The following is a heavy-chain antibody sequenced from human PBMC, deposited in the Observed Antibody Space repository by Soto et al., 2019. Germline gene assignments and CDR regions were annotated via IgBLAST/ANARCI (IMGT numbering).Heavy chain of an antibody. Sequence: QVQLQESGPGLVKPSQTLSLTCTVSGGSISNGYYSWSWIRQSPEKGLEWIGHIYSGVSTYSNPFLNGRLTISIDTAKNRFSLSLSSVTAADTAVYYCARGPSGDKVDYWGQGTLVTVSS. J-gene: IGHJ4*02. CDR2: IYSGVST. V-gene: IGHV4-30-4*01. CDR1: GGSISNGYYS. D-gene: IGHD7-27*01. CDR3: ARGPSGDKVDY.